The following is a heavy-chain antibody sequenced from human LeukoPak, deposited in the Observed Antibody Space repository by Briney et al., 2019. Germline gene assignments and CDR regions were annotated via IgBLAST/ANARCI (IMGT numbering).Heavy chain of an antibody. CDR3: ARERRSSSWPPTIDY. CDR1: GYSISSGYY. J-gene: IGHJ4*02. D-gene: IGHD6-13*01. Sequence: SETLSLTCTVSGYSISSGYYWGWIRQPPGKGLEWIGSIYHSGSTFYNPSLMSRVTISVDTSKNQFSLKLSSVTAADTAVYYCARERRSSSWPPTIDYWGQGTLVTVSS. V-gene: IGHV4-38-2*02. CDR2: IYHSGST.